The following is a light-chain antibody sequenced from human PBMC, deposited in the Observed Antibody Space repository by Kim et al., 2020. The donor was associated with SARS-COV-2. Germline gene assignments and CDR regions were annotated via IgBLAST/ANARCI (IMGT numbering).Light chain of an antibody. CDR1: QSVASSH. CDR2: GAS. Sequence: LSPGESATLSCRASQSVASSHLAWYQQKPGQTPRLVIYGASSRATGIPDRFSGSGSGTDFTLTISSLEPEDFAVYYCQQYASWWTFGQGTKVDIK. J-gene: IGKJ1*01. V-gene: IGKV3-20*01. CDR3: QQYASWWT.